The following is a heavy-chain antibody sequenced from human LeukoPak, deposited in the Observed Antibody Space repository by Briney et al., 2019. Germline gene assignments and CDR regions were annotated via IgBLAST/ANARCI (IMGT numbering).Heavy chain of an antibody. Sequence: NPGGSLRLSCVASGFTFSTYSMNWVRQAPGKGLEWVSSISSGGTYIHYGDSVRGRFAIARDNAENTLHLQMNSLRAEDTAVYYCARDLSHCSSSSCNSFDYYYGMDVWGQGTTVTVSS. CDR3: ARDLSHCSSSSCNSFDYYYGMDV. V-gene: IGHV3-21*01. D-gene: IGHD2-2*01. J-gene: IGHJ6*02. CDR2: ISSGGTYI. CDR1: GFTFSTYS.